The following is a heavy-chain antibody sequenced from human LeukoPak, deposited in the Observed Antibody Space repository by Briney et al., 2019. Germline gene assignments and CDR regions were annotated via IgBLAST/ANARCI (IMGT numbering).Heavy chain of an antibody. J-gene: IGHJ6*02. Sequence: SETLRLTCTVSGDSISSYYWSWIRQPPGKGLEWIGYIYNSETTNYNPSLESRVTISEDTSKNQFSLMLTSVTAADTAVYYCARVVYSHYWPEGMDVWGQGTTVTVSS. CDR2: IYNSETT. CDR3: ARVVYSHYWPEGMDV. V-gene: IGHV4-59*01. D-gene: IGHD2-8*02. CDR1: GDSISSYY.